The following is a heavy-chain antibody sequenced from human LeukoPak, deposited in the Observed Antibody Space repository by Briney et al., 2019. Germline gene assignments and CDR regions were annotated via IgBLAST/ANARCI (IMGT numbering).Heavy chain of an antibody. CDR1: GFTFSSYG. D-gene: IGHD5-24*01. Sequence: GGSLRLSCAASGFTFSSYGMNWVRQAPGKGLEWVSSISSSSIYIYYADSVKGRFTISRDNAKNSLYLQMNSLRAEDTAVYYCARDVREMAHQLYYMDVWGKGTTVTVSS. CDR3: ARDVREMAHQLYYMDV. J-gene: IGHJ6*03. V-gene: IGHV3-21*01. CDR2: ISSSSIYI.